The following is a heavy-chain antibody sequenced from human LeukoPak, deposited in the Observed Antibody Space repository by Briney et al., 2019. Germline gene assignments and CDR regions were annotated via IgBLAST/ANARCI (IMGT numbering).Heavy chain of an antibody. Sequence: SETLSLXCTVSGGSISSGDYYWSWSRQPPGKGLEWIGYIYYSGITYYNPSLKSRVTISVDTSKNQFSLKLSSVTAADTAVYYCARGGDFWSGYFDYWGQGTLVTVSS. V-gene: IGHV4-30-4*08. CDR2: IYYSGIT. J-gene: IGHJ4*02. CDR3: ARGGDFWSGYFDY. D-gene: IGHD3-3*01. CDR1: GGSISSGDYY.